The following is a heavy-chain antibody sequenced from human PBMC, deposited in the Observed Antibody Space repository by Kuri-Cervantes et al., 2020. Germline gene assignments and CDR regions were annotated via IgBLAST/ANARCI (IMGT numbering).Heavy chain of an antibody. V-gene: IGHV4-39*01. CDR3: ASLSYGDYTYYFDY. D-gene: IGHD4-17*01. CDR2: IYYSGST. J-gene: IGHJ4*02. Sequence: GSLRLSCTVSGGSISSSSYYWGWIRQPPGKGLEWIGSIYYSGSTYNNPSLKSRVTISVDTSKNQFSLELSSVTAADTAVYYCASLSYGDYTYYFDYWGQGTLVTVSS. CDR1: GGSISSSSYY.